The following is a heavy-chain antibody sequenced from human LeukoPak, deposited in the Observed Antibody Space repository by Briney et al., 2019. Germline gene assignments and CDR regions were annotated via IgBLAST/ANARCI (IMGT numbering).Heavy chain of an antibody. CDR2: IYYSGST. CDR3: ARGTLYYYDSSGYAIDY. CDR1: GGSISSGGYY. J-gene: IGHJ4*02. V-gene: IGHV4-31*03. D-gene: IGHD3-22*01. Sequence: SETLSLTCTVSGGSISSGGYYWSWIRQHPGKGLEWIGYIYYSGSTYYNPSLKSRVTISVDTSKNQFSLKLSSVTAADTAVYYCARGTLYYYDSSGYAIDYRGQGTLVTVSS.